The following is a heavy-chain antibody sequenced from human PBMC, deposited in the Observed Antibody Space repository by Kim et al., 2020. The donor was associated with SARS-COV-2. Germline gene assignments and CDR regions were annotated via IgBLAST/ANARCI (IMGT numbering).Heavy chain of an antibody. CDR1: GFTFSSYA. J-gene: IGHJ4*02. V-gene: IGHV3-23*01. D-gene: IGHD5-18*01. Sequence: GGSLRLSCAASGFTFSSYAMSWVRQAPGKGLEWVSAISGSGGSTYYADSVKGRFTISRDNSKNTLYLQMNSLRAEDTAVYYCATDLIQLWSGDCFWGQGTLVTVSS. CDR2: ISGSGGST. CDR3: ATDLIQLWSGDCF.